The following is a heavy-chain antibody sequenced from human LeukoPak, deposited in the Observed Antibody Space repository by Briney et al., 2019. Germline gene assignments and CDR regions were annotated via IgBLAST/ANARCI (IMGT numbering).Heavy chain of an antibody. CDR2: IISSSSYI. CDR1: GFSFSSYG. V-gene: IGHV3-21*01. CDR3: ANGGTYSSGP. D-gene: IGHD3-22*01. J-gene: IGHJ5*02. Sequence: GGSLRLSCAASGFSFSSYGMHWVRQAPGKGLEWLSSIISSSSYIYYADSMKGRFTISRDNAKNSLFLQINSLRAEDTAVYYCANGGTYSSGPWGQGTLVTVSS.